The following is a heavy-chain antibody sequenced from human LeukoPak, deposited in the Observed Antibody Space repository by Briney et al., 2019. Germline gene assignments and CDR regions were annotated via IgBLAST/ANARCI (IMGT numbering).Heavy chain of an antibody. J-gene: IGHJ4*02. D-gene: IGHD5-12*01. CDR3: AKAIYSGYDRPIDY. Sequence: PGGSLRLSCAASGFTFSSHGMHWVRQAPGKGLEWAAVISDDGSTQYYADSVKGRFTISRDNSNNLLYLQMNNLRSEDTAVYHCAKAIYSGYDRPIDYWGQGTLVTVSS. V-gene: IGHV3-30*18. CDR2: ISDDGSTQ. CDR1: GFTFSSHG.